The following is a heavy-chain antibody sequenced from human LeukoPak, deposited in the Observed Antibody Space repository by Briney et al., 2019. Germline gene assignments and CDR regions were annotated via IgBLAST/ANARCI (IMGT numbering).Heavy chain of an antibody. Sequence: GASVKVSCKVSGYTLTELSMHWVRQAPGKGLERMGGFDPEDGETIYAQKFQGRVTMTEDTSTDTAYMELSSLRSEDTAVYYCATGGIAAAGLAFDIWGQGTMVTVSS. CDR2: FDPEDGET. CDR1: GYTLTELS. D-gene: IGHD6-13*01. V-gene: IGHV1-24*01. CDR3: ATGGIAAAGLAFDI. J-gene: IGHJ3*02.